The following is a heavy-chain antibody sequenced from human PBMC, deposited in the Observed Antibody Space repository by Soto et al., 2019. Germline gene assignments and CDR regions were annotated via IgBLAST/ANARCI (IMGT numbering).Heavy chain of an antibody. CDR1: GYTFTIYG. CDR2: INPSGGST. D-gene: IGHD3-22*01. V-gene: IGHV1-46*01. J-gene: IGHJ4*02. Sequence: SVKVSCKASGYTFTIYGISCGRQAPGQGLEWMGIINPSGGSTSYAQKFQGRVTMTRDTSTSTVYMELSSLRSEDTAVYYCAALPDYYDSSGDIDYWGQGTLVTVSS. CDR3: AALPDYYDSSGDIDY.